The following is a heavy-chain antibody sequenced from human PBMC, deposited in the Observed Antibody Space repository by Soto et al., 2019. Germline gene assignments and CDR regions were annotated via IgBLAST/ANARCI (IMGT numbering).Heavy chain of an antibody. CDR2: IIPFFGTP. J-gene: IGHJ4*02. Sequence: QVLLVQSGAEVKKPGSSVKVSCKLSGATFSSYAMSWVRQAPGQGLEWIGGIIPFFGTPNYAQKFQGRVNITADTSTATFSMELSSLRSDDTAAYYCARDKGAYYSHLVYWGQGTLVTVSS. D-gene: IGHD3-22*01. CDR3: ARDKGAYYSHLVY. V-gene: IGHV1-69*06. CDR1: GATFSSYA.